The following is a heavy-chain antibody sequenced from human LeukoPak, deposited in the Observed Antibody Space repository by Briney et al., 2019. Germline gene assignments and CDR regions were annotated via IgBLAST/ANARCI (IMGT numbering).Heavy chain of an antibody. CDR1: GYTLTELS. J-gene: IGHJ6*02. Sequence: ASVKVSCMVSGYTLTELSMHWVRQAPGKGLEWVGGFDLADGETIYAQKFQGRVTMTEDTSTDTAYMELSSLRSEDTAVYYCARRTINKGYYYYYGMDVWGQGTTVTVSS. D-gene: IGHD4/OR15-4a*01. CDR3: ARRTINKGYYYYYGMDV. CDR2: FDLADGET. V-gene: IGHV1-24*01.